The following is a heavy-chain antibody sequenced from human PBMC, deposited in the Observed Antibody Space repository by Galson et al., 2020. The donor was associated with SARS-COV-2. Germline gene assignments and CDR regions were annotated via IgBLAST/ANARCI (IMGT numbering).Heavy chain of an antibody. Sequence: SLKISCAASGFTFSDYYMSWIRQAPGKGLEWVSYISSSSSYTNYADSVKGRFTISRDNAKNSLYLQMNSLRAEDTAVYYCARGGTPTDYYDSSGSPFDPWGQGTLVTVSP. V-gene: IGHV3-11*06. D-gene: IGHD3-22*01. CDR1: GFTFSDYY. J-gene: IGHJ5*02. CDR3: ARGGTPTDYYDSSGSPFDP. CDR2: ISSSSSYT.